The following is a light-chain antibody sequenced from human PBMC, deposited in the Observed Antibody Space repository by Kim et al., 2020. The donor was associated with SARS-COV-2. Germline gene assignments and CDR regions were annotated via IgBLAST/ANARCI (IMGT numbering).Light chain of an antibody. CDR1: SSDVGGYNY. V-gene: IGLV2-14*03. CDR3: TSYTSSDTLV. J-gene: IGLJ2*01. Sequence: GQSIAISCTGTSSDVGGYNYVSWYQQHPGNAPKLMIYDVSFRPSGISNRFSGSKSGNTASLTISGLQAEDEADYYCTSYTSSDTLVFGGGTKLTVL. CDR2: DVS.